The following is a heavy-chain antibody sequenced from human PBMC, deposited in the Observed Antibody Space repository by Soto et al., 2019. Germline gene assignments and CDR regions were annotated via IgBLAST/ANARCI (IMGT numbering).Heavy chain of an antibody. CDR3: GRGPSPRAPAGGTPYYYAMDV. CDR1: GYDFTAYD. CDR2: MNPINGAT. D-gene: IGHD6-13*01. Sequence: QVQLVQSGAEVKQSGASVKVSCKASGYDFTAYDINWVRQASGQGLEWMGWMNPINGATGSARRFQGRVSMTRNTATATAYLELTSLRSDDSAVYYCGRGPSPRAPAGGTPYYYAMDVWGHGTTVTVSS. V-gene: IGHV1-8*02. J-gene: IGHJ6*02.